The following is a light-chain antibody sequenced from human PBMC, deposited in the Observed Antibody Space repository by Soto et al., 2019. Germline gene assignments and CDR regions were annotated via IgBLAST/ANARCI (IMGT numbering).Light chain of an antibody. CDR3: QQYGNSKS. J-gene: IGKJ1*01. CDR1: QNVGNGY. CDR2: DTS. V-gene: IGKV3-20*01. Sequence: IVLTQSPGTLSLSPGERATLSCRADQNVGNGYLAWYQQKPGQAPRLLLYDTSSRATGVPDRFSGSGSGTDFSLTISRLEPEDFAVYYCQQYGNSKSFGQGTKVEIK.